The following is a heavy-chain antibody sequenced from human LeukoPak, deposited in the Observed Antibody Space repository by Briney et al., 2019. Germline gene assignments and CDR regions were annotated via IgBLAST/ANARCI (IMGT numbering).Heavy chain of an antibody. V-gene: IGHV4-59*08. J-gene: IGHJ6*03. Sequence: SETLSLTCTVSGGSISSYYWSWIRQPPGKGLEWIGYIYSSGSTNYNPPLKSRVTISVDTSKNQFSLKLSSVTAADTAVYYCARHRGGLAVAGMDVWGKGTTVTVSS. CDR3: ARHRGGLAVAGMDV. CDR2: IYSSGST. CDR1: GGSISSYY. D-gene: IGHD6-19*01.